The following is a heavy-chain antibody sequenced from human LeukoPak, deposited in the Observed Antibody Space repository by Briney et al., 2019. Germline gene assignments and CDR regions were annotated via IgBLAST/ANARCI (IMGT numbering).Heavy chain of an antibody. V-gene: IGHV3-23*01. J-gene: IGHJ4*02. CDR3: ARQRFDY. CDR1: GFTFSNYA. Sequence: PGASLRLSCAASGFTFSNYAMSWVRQAPGKGLEWVSAITGSGGNTYYADSVKGRFTISRDNSKNTLYLQMNSLRAEDTAVYYCARQRFDYWGQGTLVTVSS. CDR2: ITGSGGNT.